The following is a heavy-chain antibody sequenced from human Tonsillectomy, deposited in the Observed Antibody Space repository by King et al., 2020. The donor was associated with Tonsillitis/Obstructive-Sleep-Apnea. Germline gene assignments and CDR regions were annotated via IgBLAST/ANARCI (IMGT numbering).Heavy chain of an antibody. CDR2: ISGSGGSK. D-gene: IGHD2-15*01. Sequence: QLVQSGGGLVQPGGSLRLSCAASGFTFSTYAMSWVRQAPGKGLEWVSAISGSGGSKYYADSVKGRFTISRDNSKNTLYLQMNSLRAEDTAVYYCAKDKACSGGSCYDGDYWGQGTLVTVSS. J-gene: IGHJ4*02. CDR3: AKDKACSGGSCYDGDY. V-gene: IGHV3-23*04. CDR1: GFTFSTYA.